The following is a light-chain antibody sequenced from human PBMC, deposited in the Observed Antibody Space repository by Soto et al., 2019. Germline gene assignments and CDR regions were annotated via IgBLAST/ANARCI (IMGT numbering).Light chain of an antibody. CDR1: SSDVGGYDY. V-gene: IGLV2-14*01. CDR2: EVN. J-gene: IGLJ1*01. CDR3: SAYTTSNTLI. Sequence: GESVTISCTGTSSDVGGYDYVSWYQQHPGTAPKLILYEVNNRPSGVSNRFSGSKSGNTASLIISGLQTEDEANYYCSAYTTSNTLIFGTGTKVTVL.